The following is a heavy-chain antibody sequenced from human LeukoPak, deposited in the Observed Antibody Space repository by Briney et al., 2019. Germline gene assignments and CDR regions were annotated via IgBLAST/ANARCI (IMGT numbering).Heavy chain of an antibody. Sequence: PGGSLRLSCAASGFTFSSYWMSWVRQAPGKGLEWVANIKQDGSEKYYVDSVKGRFTISRDNAKNSLYLQMNSLRAEDTAVYYCARESSGSYLDPFDIWGQGTMVTVSS. J-gene: IGHJ3*02. CDR1: GFTFSSYW. CDR3: ARESSGSYLDPFDI. V-gene: IGHV3-7*01. D-gene: IGHD1-26*01. CDR2: IKQDGSEK.